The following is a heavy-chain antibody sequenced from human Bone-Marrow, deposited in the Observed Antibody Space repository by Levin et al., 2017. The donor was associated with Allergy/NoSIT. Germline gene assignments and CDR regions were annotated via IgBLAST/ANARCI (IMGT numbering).Heavy chain of an antibody. J-gene: IGHJ4*02. CDR3: ARDGESSSNLFDY. D-gene: IGHD6-6*01. Sequence: SVKVSCKASGGTFSSYAISWVRQAPGQGLEWMGGIIPIFGTANYAQKFQGRVTITADESTSTAYMELSSLRSEDTAVYYCARDGESSSNLFDYWGQGTLVTVSS. CDR1: GGTFSSYA. V-gene: IGHV1-69*13. CDR2: IIPIFGTA.